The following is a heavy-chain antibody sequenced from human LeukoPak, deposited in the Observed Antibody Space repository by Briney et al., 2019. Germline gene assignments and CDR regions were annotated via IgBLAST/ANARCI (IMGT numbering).Heavy chain of an antibody. CDR2: IYYSGST. Sequence: TSETLTLTCTVSGGSISSYYWSWIRQPPGKGLEWIGYIYYSGSTNYNPSLKSRVTISVDTSKNQFSLKLSSVTAADTAVYYCTRGSTAYYYMDVWGKGTTVTISS. J-gene: IGHJ6*03. CDR3: TRGSTAYYYMDV. CDR1: GGSISSYY. V-gene: IGHV4-59*01. D-gene: IGHD5-18*01.